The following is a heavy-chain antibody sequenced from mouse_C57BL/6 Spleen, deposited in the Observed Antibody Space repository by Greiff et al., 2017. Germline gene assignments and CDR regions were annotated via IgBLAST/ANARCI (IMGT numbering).Heavy chain of an antibody. CDR2: ISSGGGYT. D-gene: IGHD1-1*01. CDR3: ARGGYYGSSEYVDY. CDR1: GFTFSSYG. J-gene: IGHJ2*01. V-gene: IGHV5-6*01. Sequence: EVKLQESGGDLVKPGGSLKLSCAASGFTFSSYGMSWVRQTPDKRLEWVATISSGGGYTYYPDSVKGRFTLSRDNATNTVYLQMSSLKSEDTAMYYCARGGYYGSSEYVDYWGQGTTLTVSS.